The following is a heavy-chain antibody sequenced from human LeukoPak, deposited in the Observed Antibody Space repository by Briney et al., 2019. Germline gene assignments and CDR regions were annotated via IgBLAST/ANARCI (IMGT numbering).Heavy chain of an antibody. Sequence: QPGGSLRLSCAASGFTFSSYAMSWVRQAPGKGLEWVSVISGSGGSTYYADSVKGRFTISRDNSKNTLYLQMNSLRAEDTAVYYYAKVAAGDYYFDYWGQGTLVTVSS. D-gene: IGHD4-17*01. J-gene: IGHJ4*02. CDR3: AKVAAGDYYFDY. V-gene: IGHV3-23*01. CDR2: ISGSGGST. CDR1: GFTFSSYA.